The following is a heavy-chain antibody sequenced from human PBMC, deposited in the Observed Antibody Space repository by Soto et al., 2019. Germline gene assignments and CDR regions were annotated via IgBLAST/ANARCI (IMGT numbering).Heavy chain of an antibody. V-gene: IGHV4-4*07. CDR3: ARDSAYDRKLNYFDY. J-gene: IGHJ4*02. D-gene: IGHD3-22*01. Sequence: QVQLQESGPGLVKPSETPSLTCTVSGGSISSYYWSWIRQPAGKGLEWIGRIYTSGSTNYNPSLKSRVTMSVDTSKNQFSLKLSSVTAADTAVYYCARDSAYDRKLNYFDYWGQGTLVTVSS. CDR1: GGSISSYY. CDR2: IYTSGST.